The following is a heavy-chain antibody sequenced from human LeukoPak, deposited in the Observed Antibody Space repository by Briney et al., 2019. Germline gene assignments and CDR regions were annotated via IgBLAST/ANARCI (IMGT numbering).Heavy chain of an antibody. CDR2: IYTSGST. Sequence: SQTLSLTCTVSGGSISSGSYYWRWIRQPAGKGLEWIGRIYTSGSTNYNPSLKSRVTISVDMSKNQFSLKLSSVTAADTAVHYCARGASRYCSGGSCYTYWFDPWGQGTLVTVSS. CDR1: GGSISSGSYY. CDR3: ARGASRYCSGGSCYTYWFDP. D-gene: IGHD2-15*01. V-gene: IGHV4-61*02. J-gene: IGHJ5*02.